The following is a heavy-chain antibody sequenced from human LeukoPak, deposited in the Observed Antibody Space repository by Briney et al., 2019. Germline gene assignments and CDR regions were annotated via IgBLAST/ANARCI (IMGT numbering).Heavy chain of an antibody. J-gene: IGHJ4*02. CDR1: GYSISSGYF. D-gene: IGHD3-3*01. CDR2: IYQSETA. V-gene: IGHV4-38-2*02. Sequence: PSETLSLTCTVSGYSISSGYFWGWMRQPPGKGLEWIGSIYQSETAHYNPSLKSRVTISVDTSKNQFSLKLRSVMAADTAVYSCARWSGGFLGIEYWGQGTLVTVSS. CDR3: ARWSGGFLGIEY.